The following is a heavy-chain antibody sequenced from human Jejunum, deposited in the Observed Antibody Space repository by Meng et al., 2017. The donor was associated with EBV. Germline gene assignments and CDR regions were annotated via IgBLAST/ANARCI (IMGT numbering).Heavy chain of an antibody. Sequence: QLQLQESASGLVKPSQTLSLTCDVSGDSISSIGYSWSWIRQAPGLGLEWIGYIYYSGSTYYNPSLKSRVTISVDTSKNQFSLKLNSVTAADTAMYYCVRRHLLHNYFDPWGQGTLVTVSS. V-gene: IGHV4-30-2*01. J-gene: IGHJ5*02. CDR2: IYYSGST. CDR1: GDSISSIGYS. CDR3: VRRHLLHNYFDP.